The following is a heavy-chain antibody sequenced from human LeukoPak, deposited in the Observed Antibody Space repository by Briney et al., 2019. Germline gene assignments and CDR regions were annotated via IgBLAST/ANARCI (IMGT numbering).Heavy chain of an antibody. J-gene: IGHJ4*02. D-gene: IGHD6-13*01. V-gene: IGHV4-61*01. CDR3: ARATRIAAADFDY. CDR2: IYYSGST. CDR1: GGSVSSGSYY. Sequence: PSETLSLTCTVSGGSVSSGSYYWSWIRQPPGKGLEWIGYIYYSGSTNYNPSLKSRVTISVDTSKNQFSLKLSSVTAADTAVYYCARATRIAAADFDYWGQGTLVTVSS.